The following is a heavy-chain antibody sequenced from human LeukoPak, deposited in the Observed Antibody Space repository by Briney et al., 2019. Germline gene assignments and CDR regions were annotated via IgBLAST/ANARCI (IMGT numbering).Heavy chain of an antibody. CDR3: ARESSYGSPFAY. V-gene: IGHV3-21*01. J-gene: IGHJ4*02. CDR2: ISSSSSYI. D-gene: IGHD5-18*01. CDR1: GFTFSSYS. Sequence: GGSLRLSCAPSGFTFSSYSMNCVGQAPGKGLEWVSSISSSSSYIYYADSVKRRFTISRDNAKNSLYLQMNRLRAEHTAVYYCARESSYGSPFAYWGQGTLVTVPS.